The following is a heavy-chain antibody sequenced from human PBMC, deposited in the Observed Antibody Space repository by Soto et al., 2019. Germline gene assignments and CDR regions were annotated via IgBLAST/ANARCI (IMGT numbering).Heavy chain of an antibody. Sequence: ASVKVSCKASGYTFTSYGISWVRQAPGQGLEWMGWISAYNGNTKYSQKFQGRVTITRDTSASTAYMELSSLRSEDTAVYYCAGGSTTLENWFDPWGQGTLVTVSS. V-gene: IGHV1-18*01. D-gene: IGHD5-12*01. J-gene: IGHJ5*02. CDR1: GYTFTSYG. CDR3: AGGSTTLENWFDP. CDR2: ISAYNGNT.